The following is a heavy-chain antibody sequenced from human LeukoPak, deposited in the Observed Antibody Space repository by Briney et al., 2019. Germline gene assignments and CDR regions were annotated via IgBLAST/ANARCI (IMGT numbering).Heavy chain of an antibody. CDR1: GFTFSDYY. CDR3: ARVVAVAAKDY. CDR2: ISSSGSTI. V-gene: IGHV3-11*04. Sequence: GGSLRLSCAASGFTFSDYYMSWIRQAPGKGLKWVSYISSSGSTIYYADSVKGRFTISRDNAKNTLYLQMNSLRAEDTAVYYCARVVAVAAKDYWGQGTLVTVSS. D-gene: IGHD6-19*01. J-gene: IGHJ4*02.